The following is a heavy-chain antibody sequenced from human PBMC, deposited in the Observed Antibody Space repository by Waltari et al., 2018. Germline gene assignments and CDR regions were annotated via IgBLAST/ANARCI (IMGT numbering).Heavy chain of an antibody. Sequence: QVQLVQSGAEGKKRGASVKVACKASGYTFTSYDIHWVQQATGQGLEWMGWMNPNSGNTGYAQKFQGRVTITRNTSISTAYMELSSLRSEDTAVYYCARGVAVANYYYYGMDVWGQGTTVTVSS. D-gene: IGHD6-19*01. CDR1: GYTFTSYD. CDR2: MNPNSGNT. J-gene: IGHJ6*02. CDR3: ARGVAVANYYYYGMDV. V-gene: IGHV1-8*03.